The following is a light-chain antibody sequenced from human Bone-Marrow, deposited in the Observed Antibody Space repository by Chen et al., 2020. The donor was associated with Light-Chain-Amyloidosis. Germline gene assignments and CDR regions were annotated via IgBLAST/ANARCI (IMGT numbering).Light chain of an antibody. CDR1: QSVGDN. CDR3: QQRYAWPLT. CDR2: RAS. V-gene: IGKV3-15*01. J-gene: IGKJ4*01. Sequence: ELVMKQSPPTLSVSPGESATLSCSASQSVGDNLAWYQQRPGQAPRLLIYRASTRATGIPARFRGSGSGTDFTLTISSLQPEDFAVYYCQQRYAWPLTFGGGTKVEI.